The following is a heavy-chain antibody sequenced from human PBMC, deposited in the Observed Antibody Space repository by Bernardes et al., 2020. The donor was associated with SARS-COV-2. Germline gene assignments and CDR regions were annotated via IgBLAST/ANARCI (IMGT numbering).Heavy chain of an antibody. V-gene: IGHV4-39*01. CDR2: IYSSGSS. D-gene: IGHD1-26*01. Sequence: SETLSLTCTVSGGSISSSSYYWGWIRQPPGKGLEWLGSIYSSGSSYYNPSFQSRVRASVATSNNQFSLRLSFVTVADTAVYYCAGSSCGIDCYIGGLRSWDYGMDVWGQGTTVSVSS. CDR3: AGSSCGIDCYIGGLRSWDYGMDV. J-gene: IGHJ6*02. CDR1: GGSISSSSYY.